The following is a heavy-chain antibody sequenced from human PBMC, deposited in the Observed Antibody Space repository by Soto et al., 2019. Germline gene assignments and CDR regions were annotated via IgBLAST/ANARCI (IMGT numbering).Heavy chain of an antibody. D-gene: IGHD2-8*01. Sequence: QGHLVQCGAEVKKPGTSVKVSCKASGYTCTRYGISWVRQAPGQGLEWMGWISGYNGDTNYAQNLQGRVTMTIDTSTHTAYMELRSLTSDDTAVYYCAKNGQPPYYYYGLDVWGQGTTVTVSS. V-gene: IGHV1-18*01. CDR3: AKNGQPPYYYYGLDV. CDR1: GYTCTRYG. CDR2: ISGYNGDT. J-gene: IGHJ6*02.